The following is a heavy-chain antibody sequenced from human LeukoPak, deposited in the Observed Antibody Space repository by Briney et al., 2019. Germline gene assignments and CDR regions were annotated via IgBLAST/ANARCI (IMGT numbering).Heavy chain of an antibody. CDR3: IIAAAGAFDY. CDR1: GFTFSSYW. Sequence: GGSLSLSCAASGFTFSSYWMHWVRQAPGKGLVWVSRINSDGSSTSYADSVKGRFTISRDNAKNTLYLQMNSLRAEDTAVYYCIIAAAGAFDYWGQGTLVTVSS. V-gene: IGHV3-74*01. J-gene: IGHJ4*02. D-gene: IGHD6-13*01. CDR2: INSDGSST.